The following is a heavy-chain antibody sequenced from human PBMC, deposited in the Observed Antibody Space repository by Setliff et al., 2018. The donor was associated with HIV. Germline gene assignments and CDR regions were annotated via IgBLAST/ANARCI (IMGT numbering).Heavy chain of an antibody. CDR2: IFRTSDYM. J-gene: IGHJ4*02. V-gene: IGHV3-21*01. CDR1: GFAFNTYD. CDR3: TRDFCGSSCSSGYGYFDH. D-gene: IGHD2-15*01. Sequence: GGSLRLSCVASGFAFNTYDMNWVRQAPGKGLEWVSFIFRTSDYMDYRDSVKGRFTISRDNAKNSLYLQMNSLRAEDTAVYYCTRDFCGSSCSSGYGYFDHWGQGTLVTVSS.